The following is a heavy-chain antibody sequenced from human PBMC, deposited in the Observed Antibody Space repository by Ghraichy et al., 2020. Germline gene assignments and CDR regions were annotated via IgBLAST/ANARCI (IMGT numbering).Heavy chain of an antibody. V-gene: IGHV4-30-2*01. D-gene: IGHD3-10*01. CDR1: GGAISSSAYS. CDR3: ARALTYVGFDY. CDR2: VYYDGST. J-gene: IGHJ4*02. Sequence: SETLSLTCAVSGGAISSSAYSWTWVRQPPEKGLEWIAYVYYDGSTYYNPSLKSRVTISLDNSKNQFSLELTSVTAADPAVYYCARALTYVGFDYWGQGTLVTVSS.